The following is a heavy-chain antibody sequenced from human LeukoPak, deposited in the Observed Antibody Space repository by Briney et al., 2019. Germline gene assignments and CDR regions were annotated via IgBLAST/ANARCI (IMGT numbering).Heavy chain of an antibody. J-gene: IGHJ4*02. V-gene: IGHV4-34*01. D-gene: IGHD3-22*01. CDR3: ARAGSNASSGYYSFDY. CDR2: INHSGST. CDR1: GGSFSGYY. Sequence: SETLSLTCAVYGGSFSGYYWSWIRQPPGKGLEWIGEINHSGSTNYNPSLKSRVTISVDTSKNQFSLKLSSVTAADTAVYYCARAGSNASSGYYSFDYWGQGTLVTVSS.